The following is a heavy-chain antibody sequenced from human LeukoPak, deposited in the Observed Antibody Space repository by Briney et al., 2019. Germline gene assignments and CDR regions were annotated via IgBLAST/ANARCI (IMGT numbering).Heavy chain of an antibody. CDR1: GGSISKYY. CDR2: ISASGTT. D-gene: IGHD4-23*01. CDR3: ARGGTSVVTLTY. Sequence: SETLSLTCTVSGGSISKYYWSWVRQPAGKGLEWIGRISASGTTYYNPSLKSRVTMSIKTSRNQFSLNLNSVTAADTAVYYCARGGTSVVTLTYWGQGTLVTVSS. J-gene: IGHJ4*02. V-gene: IGHV4-4*07.